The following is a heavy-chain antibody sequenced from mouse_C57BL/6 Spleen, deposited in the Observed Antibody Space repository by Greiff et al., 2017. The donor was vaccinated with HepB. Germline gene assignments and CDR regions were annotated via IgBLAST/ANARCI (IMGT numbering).Heavy chain of an antibody. CDR1: GFTFSDYG. V-gene: IGHV5-17*01. D-gene: IGHD2-13*01. Sequence: EVKVVESGGGLVKPGGSLKLSCAASGFTFSDYGMHWVRQAPEKGLEWVAYISSGSSTIYYADTVKGRFTISRDNAKNTLFLQMTSLRSEDTAMYYCARVGDSWYFDVWGTGTTVTVSS. CDR3: ARVGDSWYFDV. J-gene: IGHJ1*03. CDR2: ISSGSSTI.